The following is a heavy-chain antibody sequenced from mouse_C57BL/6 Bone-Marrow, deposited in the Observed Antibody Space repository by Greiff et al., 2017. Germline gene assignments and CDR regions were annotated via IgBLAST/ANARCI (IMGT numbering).Heavy chain of an antibody. V-gene: IGHV14-4*01. J-gene: IGHJ2*01. CDR1: GFNIKDDY. Sequence: VQLQQSGAELVRPGASVKLSCTASGFNIKDDYMHWVKQRPEQGLEWIGWIDPENGDTEYASKFQGKATISADTSSNTAYLQLSSLSSEDTAVYCGTTYGLFDYWGQGTTLTVSA. D-gene: IGHD1-1*02. CDR3: TTYGLFDY. CDR2: IDPENGDT.